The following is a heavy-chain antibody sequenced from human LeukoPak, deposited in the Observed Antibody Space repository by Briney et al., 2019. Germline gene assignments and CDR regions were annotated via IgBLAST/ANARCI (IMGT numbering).Heavy chain of an antibody. Sequence: GGSLRLSCAASAFTFSRYWTTWVRQAPGKGLEWVTNINEDGSEKYYLDSVRGRFTISRDNAKNSLYLQMDSLRAEDTAVYYCARLFVYGSGAEAFDYWGQGALVTVSS. CDR1: AFTFSRYW. CDR2: INEDGSEK. CDR3: ARLFVYGSGAEAFDY. D-gene: IGHD3-10*01. V-gene: IGHV3-7*01. J-gene: IGHJ4*02.